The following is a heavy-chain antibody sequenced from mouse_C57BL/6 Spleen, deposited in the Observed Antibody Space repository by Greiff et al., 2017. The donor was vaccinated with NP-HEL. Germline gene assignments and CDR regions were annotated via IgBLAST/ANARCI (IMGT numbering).Heavy chain of an antibody. CDR1: GYTFTSYW. Sequence: QVHVKQPGAELVMPGASVKLSCKASGYTFTSYWMHWVKQRPGQGLEWIGEIDPSDSYTNYNQKFKGKSTLTVDKSSSTAYMQLSSLTSEDSAVYYCARGEANTTVVARYWGQGTLVTVSA. CDR3: ARGEANTTVVARY. CDR2: IDPSDSYT. D-gene: IGHD1-1*01. J-gene: IGHJ3*01. V-gene: IGHV1-69*01.